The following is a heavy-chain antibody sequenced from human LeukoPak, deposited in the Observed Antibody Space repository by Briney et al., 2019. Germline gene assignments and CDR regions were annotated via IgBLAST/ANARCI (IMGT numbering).Heavy chain of an antibody. V-gene: IGHV3-7*01. CDR3: VGGDY. Sequence: GGSLRLSCADSGFTFSSYAMSWVHQAPGKGLECVANINQDGSDKYYVDSVKGRFTISRDNTKNSLYLQMNSLRAEDTAVYYCVGGDYWGQGTLVTVSS. J-gene: IGHJ4*02. CDR2: INQDGSDK. CDR1: GFTFSSYA.